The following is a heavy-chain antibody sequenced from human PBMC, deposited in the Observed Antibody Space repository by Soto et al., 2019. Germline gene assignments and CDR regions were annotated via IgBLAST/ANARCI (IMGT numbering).Heavy chain of an antibody. D-gene: IGHD3-22*01. CDR3: ARGDYYDTTGPFSDAFDI. CDR1: GYTFTSYA. J-gene: IGHJ3*02. V-gene: IGHV1-3*01. Sequence: ASVKVSCKASGYTFTSYAMHWVRQAPGQRLEWMGWINAGNGNTKYSQKFQGRVTITRDTSASTAYMELSSLRSEDTAVYYCARGDYYDTTGPFSDAFDIWGQGTMVT. CDR2: INAGNGNT.